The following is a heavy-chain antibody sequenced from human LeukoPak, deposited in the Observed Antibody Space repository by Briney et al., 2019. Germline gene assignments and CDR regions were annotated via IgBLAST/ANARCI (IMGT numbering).Heavy chain of an antibody. J-gene: IGHJ4*02. CDR2: ISSSSGTI. Sequence: GGSLILSCAASGFTFSTYSMKWVRQAPGKGLEWVSYISSSSGTIYYADSVKGRFTISRDNAKNSLYLQMNGLRDEDTAVYYCARDQSDYYGSGSYSEGSYWGQGTLVTVSS. D-gene: IGHD3-10*01. V-gene: IGHV3-48*02. CDR1: GFTFSTYS. CDR3: ARDQSDYYGSGSYSEGSY.